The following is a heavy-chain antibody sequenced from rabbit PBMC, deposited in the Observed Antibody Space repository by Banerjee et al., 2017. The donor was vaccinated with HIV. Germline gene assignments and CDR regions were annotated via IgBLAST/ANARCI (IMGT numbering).Heavy chain of an antibody. V-gene: IGHV1S40*01. CDR3: VRRDYGSSTYYDL. CDR2: ISTGGSA. Sequence: LEESGGDLVKPGASLTLTCTGSGFTFNTSHFMCWVRQAPGKGLEYIGAISTGGSAYYASWVTGRFTISKTSSTTVTLQMTNLTAADTATYFCVRRDYGSSTYYDLWGQGTLVTVS. D-gene: IGHD8-1*01. CDR1: GFTFNTSHF. J-gene: IGHJ3*01.